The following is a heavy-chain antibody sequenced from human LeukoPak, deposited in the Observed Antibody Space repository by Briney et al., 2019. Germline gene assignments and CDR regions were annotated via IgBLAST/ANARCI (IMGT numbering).Heavy chain of an antibody. J-gene: IGHJ4*02. V-gene: IGHV3-66*01. CDR2: ISSAGTT. Sequence: AGGSLRLSCAASGFTVSSNYMSWVRQAPGKGLEWVSVISSAGTTYYADSVKGRFTISRDNPKNTVYLQVNSLRDEDTAVYYCARDLEAANTYYFDYWGQGTMVTVSS. CDR1: GFTVSSNY. D-gene: IGHD6-13*01. CDR3: ARDLEAANTYYFDY.